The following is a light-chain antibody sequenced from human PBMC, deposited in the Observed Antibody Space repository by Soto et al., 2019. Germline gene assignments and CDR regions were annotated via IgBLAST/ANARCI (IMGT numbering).Light chain of an antibody. V-gene: IGLV2-11*01. CDR1: ISDVGGYNY. CDR2: DVT. J-gene: IGLJ3*02. CDR3: CSYAGSSSFWV. Sequence: QSVLTQPRSVSGAPGQSVTISCTGTISDVGGYNYVSWYQQHPGKAPKVIIYDVTRRPSGVPDRFSGSKSGNTASLTISGLQGEDEADYYCCSYAGSSSFWVFGGGTKLTVL.